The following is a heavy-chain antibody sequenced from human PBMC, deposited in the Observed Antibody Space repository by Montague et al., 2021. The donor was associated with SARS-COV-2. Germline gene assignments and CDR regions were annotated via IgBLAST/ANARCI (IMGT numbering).Heavy chain of an antibody. CDR2: INCNGDTT. J-gene: IGHJ4*02. D-gene: IGHD3-22*01. Sequence: SLRLSCAASGFIFDDYGMNWVRQVPGKGLEWVSTINCNGDTTRYADSVRGRFTISRDNAKKSLYLQMNSLRADDTAFYYCARLRDSGAYGAPDAYWGQGSLVAVSS. V-gene: IGHV3-20*04. CDR1: GFIFDDYG. CDR3: ARLRDSGAYGAPDAY.